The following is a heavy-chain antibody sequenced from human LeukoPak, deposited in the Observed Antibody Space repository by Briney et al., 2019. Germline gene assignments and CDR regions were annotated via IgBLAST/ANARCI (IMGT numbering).Heavy chain of an antibody. Sequence: ASVKVSCKASGYTFTSYYMHWVRQAPGQGLEWMGIINPSGGSTSYAQKFQGRVTITTDESTSTAYMELSSLRSEDTAVYYCARETPRIVGATPGYNWFDPWGQGTLVTVSS. D-gene: IGHD1-26*01. CDR3: ARETPRIVGATPGYNWFDP. V-gene: IGHV1-46*01. CDR1: GYTFTSYY. CDR2: INPSGGST. J-gene: IGHJ5*02.